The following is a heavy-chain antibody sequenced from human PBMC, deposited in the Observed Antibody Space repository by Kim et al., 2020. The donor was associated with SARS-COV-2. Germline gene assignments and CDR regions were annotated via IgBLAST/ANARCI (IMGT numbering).Heavy chain of an antibody. V-gene: IGHV3-30*04. J-gene: IGHJ4*02. CDR1: GFTFSTYG. Sequence: GGSLRLSCGASGFTFSTYGMHWVRQAPGKGLEWVAVISRDGTDKHYADSVKGRFTISRDNSKNTLYLQMNSLRAEDTAVYYCARDGGSAAARTLDSWGQGTLVIVSS. CDR2: ISRDGTDK. CDR3: ARDGGSAAARTLDS. D-gene: IGHD6-13*01.